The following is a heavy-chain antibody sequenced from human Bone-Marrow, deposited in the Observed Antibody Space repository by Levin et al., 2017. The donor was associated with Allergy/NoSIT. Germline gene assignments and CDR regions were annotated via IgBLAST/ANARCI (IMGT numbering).Heavy chain of an antibody. CDR1: GFTFTDYA. D-gene: IGHD4-23*01. CDR2: VSWNSGTI. J-gene: IGHJ6*01. Sequence: GGSLRLSCAASGFTFTDYAIHWIRQAPGRGLEWVSGVSWNSGTIGYADSVKGRFTISRDNAKNSLYLQMNSLRTEDTALYFCARHMGYGGNGYYYYGMDVWGQGTTVTVSS. CDR3: ARHMGYGGNGYYYYGMDV. V-gene: IGHV3-9*01.